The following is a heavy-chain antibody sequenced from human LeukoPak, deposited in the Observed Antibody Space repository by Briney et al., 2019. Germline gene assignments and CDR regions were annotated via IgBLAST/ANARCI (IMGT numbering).Heavy chain of an antibody. CDR2: TYYTSKWIT. CDR3: AKGRYDSSGFNWAA. V-gene: IGHV6-1*01. CDR1: GDSVSSTTTA. Sequence: SQTLSLTCAISGDSVSSTTTAWNWIRQSPSRGLEWLGRTYYTSKWITDYAVSVKGRITVNPNTSNNQFSLQLNSVTPEDTAVYYCAKGRYDSSGFNWAAWGQGTLVTVSS. J-gene: IGHJ4*02. D-gene: IGHD3-22*01.